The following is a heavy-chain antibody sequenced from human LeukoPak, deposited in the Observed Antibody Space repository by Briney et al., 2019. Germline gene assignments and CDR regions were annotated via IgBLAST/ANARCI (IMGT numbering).Heavy chain of an antibody. J-gene: IGHJ4*02. D-gene: IGHD3-22*01. CDR2: IDPSGGST. CDR1: GYTFTSYY. V-gene: IGHV1-46*01. Sequence: GASVKVSCKASGYTFTSYYIHWVRQAPGQGLEWMGIIDPSGGSTSYAQKFQGRVTMTRDMSTSTVYMELSSLRSEDTAVYYCARVGVVEARTLGYWGQGTLVTDSS. CDR3: ARVGVVEARTLGY.